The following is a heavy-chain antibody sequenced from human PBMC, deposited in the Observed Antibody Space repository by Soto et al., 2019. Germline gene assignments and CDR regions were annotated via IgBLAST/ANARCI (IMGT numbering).Heavy chain of an antibody. V-gene: IGHV3-30-3*01. Sequence: PGGSLRLSCAASGFTFSSYAMHWVRQAPGKGLEWVAVISYDGSNKYYADSVKGRFTISRDNSKNTLYLQMNSLRAEDTAVYYCAREEEYYDILTGNGFYGMDVWGQGTTVTVSS. CDR3: AREEEYYDILTGNGFYGMDV. J-gene: IGHJ6*02. CDR1: GFTFSSYA. D-gene: IGHD3-9*01. CDR2: ISYDGSNK.